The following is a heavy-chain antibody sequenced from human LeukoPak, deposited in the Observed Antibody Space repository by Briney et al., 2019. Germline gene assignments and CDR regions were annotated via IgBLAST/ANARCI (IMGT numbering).Heavy chain of an antibody. CDR3: ARSYYDSSGYPPEYFQH. J-gene: IGHJ1*01. CDR2: IYHSGST. CDR1: GGSISSGGYY. V-gene: IGHV4-30-2*01. D-gene: IGHD3-22*01. Sequence: PSETLSLTCTVSGGSISSGGYYWSWIRQHPGKGLEWIGYIYHSGSTYYNPSLKSRVTISVDRSKNQFSLKLSSVTAADTAVYYCARSYYDSSGYPPEYFQHWGQGTLVTVSS.